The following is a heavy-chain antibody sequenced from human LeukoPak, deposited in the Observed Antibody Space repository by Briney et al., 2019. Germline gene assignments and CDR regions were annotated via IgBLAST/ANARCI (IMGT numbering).Heavy chain of an antibody. J-gene: IGHJ4*02. CDR1: GFTFCTYA. V-gene: IGHV3-23*01. Sequence: GGSLRLSCAASGFTFCTYAMTWVRQAPGKGLEWVSVIGGSGGSTNYADSVKGRFIISRDNSRNTLFLQMNSLRAEDTAVYYCAKHHYSSSRDYFDYWGQGTLVTVSS. CDR2: IGGSGGST. CDR3: AKHHYSSSRDYFDY. D-gene: IGHD6-13*01.